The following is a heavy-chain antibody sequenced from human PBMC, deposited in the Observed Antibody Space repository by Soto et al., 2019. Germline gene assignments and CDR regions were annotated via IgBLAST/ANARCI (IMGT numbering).Heavy chain of an antibody. Sequence: QVQLVESGGGVVQPGRSLRLSCAASGFTFSSYGMHWVRQAPGKGLEWVAVISHDGSNKYYVDSVKGRFTISRDNSKNTLYLQMDSLRADDTAVYYCAEDQLPGNYFDSWGQGTMVVVSS. CDR2: ISHDGSNK. V-gene: IGHV3-30*18. J-gene: IGHJ4*02. CDR3: AEDQLPGNYFDS. CDR1: GFTFSSYG. D-gene: IGHD1-1*01.